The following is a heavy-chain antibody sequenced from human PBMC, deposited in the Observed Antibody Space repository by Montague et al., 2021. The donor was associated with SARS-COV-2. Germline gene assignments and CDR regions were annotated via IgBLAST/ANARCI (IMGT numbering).Heavy chain of an antibody. V-gene: IGHV3-33*05. CDR1: GFTFSSYG. J-gene: IGHJ6*02. CDR3: ARDPKYYDILTGYLIARSYYYHSDMDV. CDR2: ISYDGSNK. D-gene: IGHD3-9*01. Sequence: SLRLSCAASGFTFSSYGMHWVRQAPGKGLEWVAVISYDGSNKYYADSVKGRFTISRDNSKNTLYLQMNSLRAEDTAVYYCARDPKYYDILTGYLIARSYYYHSDMDVWGQGTTVTVSS.